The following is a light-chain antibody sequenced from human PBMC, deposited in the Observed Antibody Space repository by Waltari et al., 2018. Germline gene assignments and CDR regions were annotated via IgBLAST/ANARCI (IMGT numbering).Light chain of an antibody. V-gene: IGKV1-9*01. J-gene: IGKJ2*02. CDR1: QGVSNH. CDR3: QQLNSYPCT. Sequence: IELTQSPSPPPASVVDRVTITCRASQGVSNHLAWYQQKPGKAPKLLIYAVSSLQSGVPSRFSGSGSGTDFTLTISSLQPEDFATYYCQQLNSYPCTFGQGTKLEL. CDR2: AVS.